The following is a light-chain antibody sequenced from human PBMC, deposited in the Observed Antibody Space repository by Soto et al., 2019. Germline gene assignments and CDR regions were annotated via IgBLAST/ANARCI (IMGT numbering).Light chain of an antibody. CDR2: DVR. Sequence: QSALTQPASVSGSPGQSITISCTGTSSDVGGYDSVSWYQQHPGKAPKLMIYDVRNRSSGVSNRFSGSKSGNTASLTISGLQAEDEADYYCTSYTSSTARVVFGGGTKVTVL. J-gene: IGLJ3*02. V-gene: IGLV2-14*03. CDR1: SSDVGGYDS. CDR3: TSYTSSTARVV.